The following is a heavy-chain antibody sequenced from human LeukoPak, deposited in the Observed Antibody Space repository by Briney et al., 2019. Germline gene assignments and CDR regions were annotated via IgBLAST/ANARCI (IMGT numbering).Heavy chain of an antibody. Sequence: PSETLSLTCAVYGGSFSGYYWSWIRQPPGKGLEWIGEINHSGSTNYNPSLKSRVTISVDTSKNQFSLKLSSVTAADTAVYYCARGTTPRDVWGKGTTVTVSS. D-gene: IGHD1-1*01. CDR1: GGSFSGYY. V-gene: IGHV4-34*01. CDR3: ARGTTPRDV. CDR2: INHSGST. J-gene: IGHJ6*04.